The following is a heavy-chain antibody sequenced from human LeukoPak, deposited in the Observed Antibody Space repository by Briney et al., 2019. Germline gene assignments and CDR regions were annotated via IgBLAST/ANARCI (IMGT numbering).Heavy chain of an antibody. CDR3: AKGPAGGYSGYPLDY. CDR1: GFTFSSYG. J-gene: IGHJ4*02. V-gene: IGHV3-30*02. CDR2: IRYDGSNK. Sequence: GGSLRLSCAASGFTFSSYGMHWVRQAPGKGLEWVAFIRYDGSNKYYADSVKGRFTISRDNSKNTLYLQMNSLRVDDTAVYYCAKGPAGGYSGYPLDYWGQGTLVTVSS. D-gene: IGHD5-12*01.